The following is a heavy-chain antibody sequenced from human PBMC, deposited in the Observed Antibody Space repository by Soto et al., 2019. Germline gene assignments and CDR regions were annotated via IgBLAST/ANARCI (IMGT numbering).Heavy chain of an antibody. V-gene: IGHV5-10-1*01. CDR1: GYSFTSYW. D-gene: IGHD6-13*01. CDR3: ARLQEAAGDNQRPYDY. J-gene: IGHJ4*02. CDR2: IDPSDSYT. Sequence: HGESLKISCKGSGYSFTSYWISWVRQMPGKGPEWMGIIDPSDSYTNYSPSFQGHVTISADKSISTAYLQWSSLKASDTAMYYCARLQEAAGDNQRPYDYSGQGTLVIVSS.